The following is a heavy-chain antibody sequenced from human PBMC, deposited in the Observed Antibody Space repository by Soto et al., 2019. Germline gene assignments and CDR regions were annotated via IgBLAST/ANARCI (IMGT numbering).Heavy chain of an antibody. J-gene: IGHJ4*02. V-gene: IGHV4-59*01. CDR2: IYYSGST. CDR3: ARNRRGDSSGYPYYFDY. D-gene: IGHD3-22*01. CDR1: GGSISSYY. Sequence: SETLSLTCTVSGGSISSYYWSWIRQPPGKGLEWIGYIYYSGSTNYNPSLKSRVTISVDTSKDQFSLKLSSVTAADTAVYYCARNRRGDSSGYPYYFDYWGQGTLVTVSS.